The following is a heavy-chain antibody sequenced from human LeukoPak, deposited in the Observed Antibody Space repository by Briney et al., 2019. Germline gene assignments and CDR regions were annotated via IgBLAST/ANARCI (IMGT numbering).Heavy chain of an antibody. CDR3: ARKHDYGDFPFDY. Sequence: GESLKISCKASGYSFTSQWIGWVRQMPGKGLEWMGIIYPGDSETRYSPSFQGQVTISADKSISTAYLQWSSLKATDTAMYLCARKHDYGDFPFDYWGQGALVTVSS. V-gene: IGHV5-51*01. D-gene: IGHD4-17*01. CDR2: IYPGDSET. J-gene: IGHJ4*02. CDR1: GYSFTSQW.